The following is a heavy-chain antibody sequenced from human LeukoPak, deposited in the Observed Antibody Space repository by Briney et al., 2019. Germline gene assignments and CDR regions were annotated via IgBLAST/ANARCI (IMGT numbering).Heavy chain of an antibody. CDR1: GFTFSDSA. D-gene: IGHD3-3*01. Sequence: PGGSLRLSCAASGFTFSDSAMSWVRQAPGKGLEWVSSLSGSGTSTYYADSVKGRFTISRDNSKNTLYLQMNSLRAEDTAVYYCAKEPLRFLEWSSLNGDWYFDLWGRGTLVTVSS. V-gene: IGHV3-23*01. CDR2: LSGSGTST. CDR3: AKEPLRFLEWSSLNGDWYFDL. J-gene: IGHJ2*01.